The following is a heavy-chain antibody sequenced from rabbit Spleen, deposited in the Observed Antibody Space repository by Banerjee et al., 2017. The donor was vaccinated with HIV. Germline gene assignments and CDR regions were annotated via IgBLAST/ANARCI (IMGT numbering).Heavy chain of an antibody. D-gene: IGHD6-1*01. CDR3: ARNDGSYSYNVGSFNL. V-gene: IGHV1S40*01. CDR2: IDVGNSGST. CDR1: GFSFFSYW. J-gene: IGHJ4*01. Sequence: QSLEESGGGLVKPGGTLTLTCKASGFSFFSYWMCWVRQAPGKGLECISCIDVGNSGSTYCEGWTKDRFTPNKTSSTIMTLQTTGMTDTNTATYFCARNDGSYSYNVGSFNLWGPGTLVTVS.